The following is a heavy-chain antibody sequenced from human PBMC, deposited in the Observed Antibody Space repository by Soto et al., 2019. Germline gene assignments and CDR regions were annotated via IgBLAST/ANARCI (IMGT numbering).Heavy chain of an antibody. J-gene: IGHJ4*02. D-gene: IGHD1-26*01. V-gene: IGHV3-21*06. CDR2: ISSRSTYI. CDR1: GFNFSTYS. Sequence: GGSLRLSCAASGFNFSTYSMNWVRQAPGKGLEWVSFISSRSTYIYSTDSVKGRFTISRDNARNSLYLQMNSLRAEDTAVYYCARQILGATIRNYWGQGIRVTVSS. CDR3: ARQILGATIRNY.